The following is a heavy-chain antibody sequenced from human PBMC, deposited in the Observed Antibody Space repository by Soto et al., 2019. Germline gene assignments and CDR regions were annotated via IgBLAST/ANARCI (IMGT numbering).Heavy chain of an antibody. CDR3: AKDPGWLRFFDY. CDR1: GFTFSMYW. J-gene: IGHJ4*02. CDR2: ISGSGGST. Sequence: GSLRLSCAVSGFTFSMYWMSWVRQAPGKGLEWVSAISGSGGSTYYADSVKGRFTISRDNSKNTLYLQMNSLRAEDTAVYYCAKDPGWLRFFDYWGQGTLVTVSS. D-gene: IGHD5-12*01. V-gene: IGHV3-23*01.